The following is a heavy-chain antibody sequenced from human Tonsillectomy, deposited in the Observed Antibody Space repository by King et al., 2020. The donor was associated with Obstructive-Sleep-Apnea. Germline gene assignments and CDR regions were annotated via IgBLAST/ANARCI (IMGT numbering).Heavy chain of an antibody. Sequence: VQLQQWGAGLLNSSETLSLTCAVYGGSFSDYYWGWIRLPPGKGREWIGEINHRGSTHYNPALTGRVTIAVDTSINQFSLKLSSVTAADTAVYYCARGSGAAAVNWFDPWGQGSLVTVSS. CDR3: ARGSGAAAVNWFDP. J-gene: IGHJ5*02. CDR1: GGSFSDYY. D-gene: IGHD6-13*01. CDR2: INHRGST. V-gene: IGHV4-34*01.